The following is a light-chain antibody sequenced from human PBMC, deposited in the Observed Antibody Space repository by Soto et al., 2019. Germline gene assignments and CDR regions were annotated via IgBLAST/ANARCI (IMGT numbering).Light chain of an antibody. Sequence: DIPMTQSPSSLSASVGDRITITCRASQSISSYLNWYQQKPGKAPKLLIYAASSLQSGVPSRFSGSGSETDFTLTISSLQPEDFATYYCQQTFSKFLYTFGQGTKLEIK. CDR2: AAS. V-gene: IGKV1-39*01. CDR1: QSISSY. CDR3: QQTFSKFLYT. J-gene: IGKJ2*01.